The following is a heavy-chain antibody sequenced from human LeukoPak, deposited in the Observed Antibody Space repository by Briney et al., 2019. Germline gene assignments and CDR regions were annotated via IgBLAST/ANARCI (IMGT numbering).Heavy chain of an antibody. Sequence: PGGSLRLSCTASGFTFNSYAMSWVRQAPGKGLEWVSGIDSSGDNTYYADSVKGRFTISRDNSKNTLYLQMNSLRAEDTAVYYCATPVTTKAFFGYWGQGTLVTVSS. J-gene: IGHJ4*02. V-gene: IGHV3-23*01. CDR3: ATPVTTKAFFGY. CDR2: IDSSGDNT. CDR1: GFTFNSYA. D-gene: IGHD4-11*01.